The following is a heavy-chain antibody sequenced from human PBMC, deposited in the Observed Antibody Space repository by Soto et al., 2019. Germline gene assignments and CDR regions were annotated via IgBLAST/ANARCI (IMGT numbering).Heavy chain of an antibody. CDR3: ARLAPLYYYDSSGYSNYFDY. CDR1: GYTFTGYY. Sequence: ASVKVSCKASGYTFTGYYMHWVRQAPGQGLEWMGWINPNSGGTNYAQKFQGRVTMTRDTSISTAYMELSGLRSDDTAVYYCARLAPLYYYDSSGYSNYFDYWGQGTLVTVSS. J-gene: IGHJ4*02. D-gene: IGHD3-22*01. CDR2: INPNSGGT. V-gene: IGHV1-2*02.